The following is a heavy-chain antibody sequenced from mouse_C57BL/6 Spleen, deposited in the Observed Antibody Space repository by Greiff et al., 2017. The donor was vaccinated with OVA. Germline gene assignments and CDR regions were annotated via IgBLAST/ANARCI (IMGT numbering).Heavy chain of an antibody. CDR2: INPSTGGT. J-gene: IGHJ1*03. V-gene: IGHV1-42*01. D-gene: IGHD1-1*01. Sequence: VQLQQSGPELVKPGASVKISCKASGYSFTGYYMNWVKQSPEKSLEWIGEINPSTGGTTYNQKFKAKATLTVDKSSSTAYMQLKSLTSEDSAVYYCARSSIYYYGSGNFDVWGTGTTVTVSS. CDR1: GYSFTGYY. CDR3: ARSSIYYYGSGNFDV.